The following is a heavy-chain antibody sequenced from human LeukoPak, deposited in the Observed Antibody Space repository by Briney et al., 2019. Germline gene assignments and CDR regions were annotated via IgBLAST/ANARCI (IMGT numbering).Heavy chain of an antibody. D-gene: IGHD3-3*01. CDR1: GGSISSYY. J-gene: IGHJ3*02. CDR2: IYYSGST. V-gene: IGHV4-59*01. CDR3: ARWYYDFDAFDI. Sequence: SETLSLTCTVSGGSISSYYWSWIRQPPGKGLEWIGYIYYSGSTNYNPSLKSRVTISVDTSKNQFSLKLSSVTAADTAVYYCARWYYDFDAFDIWGQGTMVTVSS.